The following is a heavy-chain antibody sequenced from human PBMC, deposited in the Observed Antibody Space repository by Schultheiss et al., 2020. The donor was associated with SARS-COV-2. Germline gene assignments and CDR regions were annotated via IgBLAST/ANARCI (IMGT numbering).Heavy chain of an antibody. V-gene: IGHV1-2*02. D-gene: IGHD6-19*01. CDR2: INPNSGNT. J-gene: IGHJ4*02. CDR1: GYTFTGYY. Sequence: ASVKVSCKASGYTFTGYYMHWVRQAPGQGLEWMGWINPNSGNTGYAQKFQGRVTITADESTSTAYMELSSLTSDDTAVYYCARVGPIAVAAVDYWGQGTLVTVSS. CDR3: ARVGPIAVAAVDY.